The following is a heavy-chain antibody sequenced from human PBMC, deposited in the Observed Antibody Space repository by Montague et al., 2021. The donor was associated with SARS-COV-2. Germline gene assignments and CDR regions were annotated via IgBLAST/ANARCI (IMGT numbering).Heavy chain of an antibody. J-gene: IGHJ4*02. V-gene: IGHV4-34*01. Sequence: SETLSLTCAVYGESFGDFFWSWIRQPPGKGLEWIAEINDRGVTNYNYNPSLGSRVTISADTSKNQFSLKLRSVTAADTAVYYCARWDPQTLTVISLRGKSANDYWGQGTLVTVSS. CDR2: INDRGVTNY. D-gene: IGHD4-11*01. CDR3: ARWDPQTLTVISLRGKSANDY. CDR1: GESFGDFF.